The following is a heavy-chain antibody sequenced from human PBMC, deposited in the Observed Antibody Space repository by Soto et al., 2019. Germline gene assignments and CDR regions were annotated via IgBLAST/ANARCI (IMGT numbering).Heavy chain of an antibody. D-gene: IGHD6-6*01. Sequence: EVQLVQSGAELKKPGESLKISCKGSGYTFTTNWVGWVRQMAGKGLEWMGIIYPADSDTRYSPPFQGQVTISADRSTKTVYLQWSSLKASDTAMYYCATSYRSSSPFDCWGQGTLVTVSS. J-gene: IGHJ4*02. CDR2: IYPADSDT. CDR3: ATSYRSSSPFDC. CDR1: GYTFTTNW. V-gene: IGHV5-51*01.